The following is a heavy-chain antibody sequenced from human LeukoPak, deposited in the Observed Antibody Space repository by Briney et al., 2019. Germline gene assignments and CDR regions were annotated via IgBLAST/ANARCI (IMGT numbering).Heavy chain of an antibody. Sequence: SVKVSCKASGGTFSSYAISWVRQAPGQGLEWMGGIIPIFGTANYAQKFQGRVTITTDESTSTAYMELSSLRSEDTAVYYCARERRLLNWNQRDDAFDIWGQGTMVTVSS. V-gene: IGHV1-69*05. J-gene: IGHJ3*02. D-gene: IGHD1-20*01. CDR1: GGTFSSYA. CDR3: ARERRLLNWNQRDDAFDI. CDR2: IIPIFGTA.